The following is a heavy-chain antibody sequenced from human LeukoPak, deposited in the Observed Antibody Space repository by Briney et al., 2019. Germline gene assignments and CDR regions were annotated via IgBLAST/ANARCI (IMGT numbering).Heavy chain of an antibody. D-gene: IGHD2-8*01. J-gene: IGHJ4*02. Sequence: PGGSLRLSCAASGFSVSTNYMIWVRQAPGKGLEWVSIIYSGGSTYYADSVKGRFTISRDNAKNSLYLQMNSLRAEDTAVYYCARILKNYFDYWGQGTLVAVSS. CDR3: ARILKNYFDY. CDR1: GFSVSTNY. CDR2: IYSGGST. V-gene: IGHV3-53*01.